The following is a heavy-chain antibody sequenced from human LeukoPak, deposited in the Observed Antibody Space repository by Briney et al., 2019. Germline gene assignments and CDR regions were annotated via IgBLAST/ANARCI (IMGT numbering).Heavy chain of an antibody. Sequence: PGGSLRLSCVASGFPFSSYWMTWVRQAPGKGLEWVGNIKQDGSKKSYVDSVKGRFTISRDNAKNSLYLQMNSLRAEDTARYYCTRVGYIDEGIDYWGQGTLVTVSS. J-gene: IGHJ4*02. D-gene: IGHD5-24*01. V-gene: IGHV3-7*04. CDR3: TRVGYIDEGIDY. CDR2: IKQDGSKK. CDR1: GFPFSSYW.